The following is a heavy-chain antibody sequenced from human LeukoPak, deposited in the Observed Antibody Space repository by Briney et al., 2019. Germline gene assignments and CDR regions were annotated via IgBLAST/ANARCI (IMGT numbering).Heavy chain of an antibody. V-gene: IGHV3-23*01. CDR2: ISGSGDRT. Sequence: GGSLRLSCAASGFTLSSYAMTWARQTPEKGLEWVSAISGSGDRTYYADSVKGRFTISRDNSKNTVYLQMNALRAEDTALYYCAKWPEGAMNYFDYWGQGILVTVSS. D-gene: IGHD3-16*01. CDR1: GFTLSSYA. J-gene: IGHJ4*02. CDR3: AKWPEGAMNYFDY.